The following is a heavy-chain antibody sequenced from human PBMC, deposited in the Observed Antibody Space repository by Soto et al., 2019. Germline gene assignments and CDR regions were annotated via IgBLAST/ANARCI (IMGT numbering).Heavy chain of an antibody. Sequence: QVQLVESGGGVVQPGRSLRLSCAASGFTFSSYAMHWVRQAPGKELEWVAVISYDGSNKYYADSVKGRFTISRDNSKNTLYLQMNSLRAEDTAVYYCARRGGGSYLGAFDIWGQGTMVTVSS. CDR3: ARRGGGSYLGAFDI. D-gene: IGHD1-26*01. CDR2: ISYDGSNK. J-gene: IGHJ3*02. V-gene: IGHV3-30-3*01. CDR1: GFTFSSYA.